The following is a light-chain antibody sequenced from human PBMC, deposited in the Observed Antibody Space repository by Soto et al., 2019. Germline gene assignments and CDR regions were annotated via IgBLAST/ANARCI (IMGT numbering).Light chain of an antibody. J-gene: IGKJ2*01. CDR1: QSVSSSY. V-gene: IGKV3D-7*01. CDR2: GAS. CDR3: QQSHTTPYT. Sequence: EIVMTQSPATLSLSPGERATLSCRASQSVSSSYLSWYQQKPGQAPRLLIYGASTRATGIPARFSGSGSGTDFTLTISSLQPEDFAVYYCQQSHTTPYTFGQGTKLEI.